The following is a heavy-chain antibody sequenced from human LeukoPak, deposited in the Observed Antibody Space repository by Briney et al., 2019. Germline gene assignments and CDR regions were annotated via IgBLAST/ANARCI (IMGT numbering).Heavy chain of an antibody. CDR1: NCPMSSFS. J-gene: IGHJ4*02. CDR3: ARHFKSVGRYRQPFDL. Sequence: AETLSLTRTVSNCPMSSFSWSGIRQPPGKRLEWIAYILDTGGTHSNPLLKRRVTLSEDTSTNRLSVPLDWVTAAATAVYYCARHFKSVGRYRQPFDLWGRGTLVTVSS. V-gene: IGHV4-59*08. CDR2: ILDTGGT. D-gene: IGHD1-26*01.